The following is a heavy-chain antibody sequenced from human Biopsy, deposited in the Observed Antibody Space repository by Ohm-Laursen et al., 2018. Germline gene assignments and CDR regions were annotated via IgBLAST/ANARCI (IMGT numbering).Heavy chain of an antibody. CDR2: IYASETT. J-gene: IGHJ3*02. Sequence: GTLSLTCAVSGGSLSGYSWNWIRRPAGKGLEWIGRIYASETTHFNPSLRSRLIMSVDTSRNQFSLRLSSVTAADTAIYYCAREFTYNYGAKGALDIWGQGTKVTVSS. V-gene: IGHV4-4*07. CDR3: AREFTYNYGAKGALDI. CDR1: GGSLSGYS. D-gene: IGHD4/OR15-4a*01.